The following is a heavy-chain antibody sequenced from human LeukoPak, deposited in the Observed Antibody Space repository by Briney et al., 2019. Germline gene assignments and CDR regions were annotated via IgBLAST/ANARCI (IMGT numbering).Heavy chain of an antibody. D-gene: IGHD4-17*01. V-gene: IGHV4-4*07. CDR3: AKGNGDDDAFDI. Sequence: SETLSLTCTVSGGSISASYWSWIRQPAGKGLEWIGRIYTSSYITEITNYNPSLKSRVTLSIDTSRNQFSLRLYSVTAADTAMFYCAKGNGDDDAFDIWGQGTMVTVSS. CDR2: IYTSSYITEIT. CDR1: GGSISASY. J-gene: IGHJ3*02.